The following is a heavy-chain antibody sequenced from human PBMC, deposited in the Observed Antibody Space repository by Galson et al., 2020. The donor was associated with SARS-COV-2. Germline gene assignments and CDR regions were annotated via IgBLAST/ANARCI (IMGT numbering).Heavy chain of an antibody. V-gene: IGHV1-24*01. CDR2: FDPEDGET. J-gene: IGHJ5*02. D-gene: IGHD1-1*01. CDR1: GYTLTELS. CDR3: ATLAGTPTMDGFDP. Sequence: ASVKVSCKVSGYTLTELSMHWVRQAPGKGLEWMGGFDPEDGETIYAQKFQGRVTMTEDTSTDTAYMELSSLRSEDTAVYYCATLAGTPTMDGFDPWAREPWSPSPQ.